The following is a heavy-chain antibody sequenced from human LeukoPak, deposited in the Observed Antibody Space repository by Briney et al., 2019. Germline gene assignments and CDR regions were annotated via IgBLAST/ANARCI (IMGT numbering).Heavy chain of an antibody. CDR2: IYPGDSDP. CDR1: GYIFTTYW. CDR3: VRHGLGSSWFGFDY. V-gene: IGHV5-51*01. Sequence: GESLKISCKGSGYIFTTYWIGWVRQMPGKGLEWMGIIYPGDSDPRYSPSFQGQVTISADKSISTAYLQWSSLTASDSAMYYCVRHGLGSSWFGFDYWGQGTLVTVSS. D-gene: IGHD6-13*01. J-gene: IGHJ4*02.